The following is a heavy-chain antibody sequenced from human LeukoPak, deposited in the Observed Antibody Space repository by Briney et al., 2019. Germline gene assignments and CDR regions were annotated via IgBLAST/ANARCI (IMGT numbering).Heavy chain of an antibody. V-gene: IGHV5-51*01. D-gene: IGHD3-3*01. CDR3: ARLSNAIDDFWSGYYTD. CDR1: GYIYTSYW. CDR2: IYPGDSDT. Sequence: GESLKISCNSSGYIYTSYWIGWVRQMPGKGLEWMGIIYPGDSDTRYSPSFQGQVTISADKSISTAYLQWSSLKASDTAMYYCARLSNAIDDFWSGYYTDWGQGTLVTVSS. J-gene: IGHJ4*02.